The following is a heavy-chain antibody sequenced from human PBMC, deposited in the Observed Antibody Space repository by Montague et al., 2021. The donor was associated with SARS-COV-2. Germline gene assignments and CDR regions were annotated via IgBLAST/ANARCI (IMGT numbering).Heavy chain of an antibody. J-gene: IGHJ4*02. Sequence: SLRLSCAASGFTFSSYQMNWARQAPGKGLEWVSYISSSGSNKNDADSVKGRFTISRDNAKNSLYLQMNSLRAEDTAVYYCTRDPGIAEAGSWFDYWGQGTLVTVSS. CDR1: GFTFSSYQ. CDR2: ISSSGSNK. CDR3: TRDPGIAEAGSWFDY. V-gene: IGHV3-48*03. D-gene: IGHD6-19*01.